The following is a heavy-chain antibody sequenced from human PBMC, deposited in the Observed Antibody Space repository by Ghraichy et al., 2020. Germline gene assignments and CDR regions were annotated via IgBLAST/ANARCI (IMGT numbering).Heavy chain of an antibody. CDR3: ARSDGDLFDY. Sequence: GESLNISCAASGFTVSSNYMSWVRQAPGKGLEWVSVIYSGGSTYYADSVKGRFTISRDNSKNTLYLQMNSLRAEDTAVYYCARSDGDLFDYWGQGTLVTVSS. D-gene: IGHD4-17*01. CDR2: IYSGGST. V-gene: IGHV3-53*01. J-gene: IGHJ4*02. CDR1: GFTVSSNY.